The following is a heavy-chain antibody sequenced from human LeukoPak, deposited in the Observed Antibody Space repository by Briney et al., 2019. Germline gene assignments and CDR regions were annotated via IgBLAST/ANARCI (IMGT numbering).Heavy chain of an antibody. V-gene: IGHV4-34*01. D-gene: IGHD3-22*01. Sequence: SETLSLTCAVYGGSFSGYYWSWIRQPPGKGLEWIGEINHSGSTNYNPSLKSRVTISVDTSKNQFSPKLSSVTAADTAVYYCARMVGYYYDSSGYYEDWFDPWGQGTLVTVSS. J-gene: IGHJ5*02. CDR3: ARMVGYYYDSSGYYEDWFDP. CDR2: INHSGST. CDR1: GGSFSGYY.